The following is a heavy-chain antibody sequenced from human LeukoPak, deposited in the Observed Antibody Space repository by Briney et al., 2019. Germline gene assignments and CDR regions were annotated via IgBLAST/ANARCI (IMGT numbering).Heavy chain of an antibody. J-gene: IGHJ6*03. CDR3: ARAANPSHLTPQDVYYYYYMDV. Sequence: SQTLSLTCAISGDSVSSNSAAWIWIRQSPSRGLEWLGRTYYRSKWYNDYAVSVKSRITINPDTSKNQFSLQLNSVTPEDTAVYYCARAANPSHLTPQDVYYYYYMDVWGKGTTVTVSS. V-gene: IGHV6-1*01. CDR1: GDSVSSNSAA. CDR2: TYYRSKWYN. D-gene: IGHD1-14*01.